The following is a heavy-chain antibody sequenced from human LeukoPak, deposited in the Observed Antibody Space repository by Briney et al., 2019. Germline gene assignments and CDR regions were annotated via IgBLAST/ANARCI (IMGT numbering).Heavy chain of an antibody. CDR3: AKDLGNYYDTNAADY. CDR1: GFTFSSYA. Sequence: GGSLRLSCAASGFTFSSYAMSWVRQAPGKGLEWVSAISGSGGSTYYADSVKGRFTISRDNAKNSLYLQMNSLRAEDTALYYCAKDLGNYYDTNAADYWGQGTLVTVSS. D-gene: IGHD3-22*01. V-gene: IGHV3-23*01. J-gene: IGHJ4*02. CDR2: ISGSGGST.